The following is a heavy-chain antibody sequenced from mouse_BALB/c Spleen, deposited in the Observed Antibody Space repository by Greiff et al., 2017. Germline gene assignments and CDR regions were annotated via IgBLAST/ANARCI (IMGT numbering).Heavy chain of an antibody. CDR3: AREYGNYVFAY. V-gene: IGHV5-9-4*01. CDR1: GFTFSSYA. J-gene: IGHJ3*01. D-gene: IGHD2-10*02. CDR2: ISSGGSYT. Sequence: EVHLVESGGGLVKPGGSLKLSCAASGFTFSSYAMSWVRQSPEKRLEWVAEISSGGSYTYYPDTVTGRFTISRDNAKNTLYLEMSSLRSEDTAMYYWAREYGNYVFAYWGQGTLVTVSA.